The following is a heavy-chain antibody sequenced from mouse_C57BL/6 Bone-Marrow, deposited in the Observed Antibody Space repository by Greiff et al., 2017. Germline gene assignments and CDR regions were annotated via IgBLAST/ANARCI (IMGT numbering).Heavy chain of an antibody. Sequence: QVQLQQPGAEMVKPGASVKLSCKASGYTFTSYWMHWVKQRPGQGLEWIGMIHPTSGSTNYNEKFKSKATLTEDKSSSTAYMQLSSLTSEDSAVYYCAGGYPWYFDVWGTGTTVTVSS. V-gene: IGHV1-64*01. J-gene: IGHJ1*03. D-gene: IGHD2-2*01. CDR1: GYTFTSYW. CDR2: IHPTSGST. CDR3: AGGYPWYFDV.